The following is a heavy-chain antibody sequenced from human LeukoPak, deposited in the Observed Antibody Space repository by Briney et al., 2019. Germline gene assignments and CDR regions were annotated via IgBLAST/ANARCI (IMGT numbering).Heavy chain of an antibody. D-gene: IGHD3-3*01. J-gene: IGHJ5*02. CDR1: GGSFSGYY. CDR2: INHSGST. V-gene: IGHV4-34*01. Sequence: PSETLSLTCAVYGGSFSGYYWSWIRQPPGKGLEWIGEINHSGSTNYNPSLKSLVTISVDTSKNQFSLKLSSVTAADTAVYYCARRGGGITIFGVVTMNWFDPWGQGTLVTVSS. CDR3: ARRGGGITIFGVVTMNWFDP.